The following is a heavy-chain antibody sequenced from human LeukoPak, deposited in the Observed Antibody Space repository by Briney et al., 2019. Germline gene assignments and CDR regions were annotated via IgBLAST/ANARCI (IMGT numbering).Heavy chain of an antibody. CDR3: ARATCSSTSCYPLPNNWFDP. V-gene: IGHV4-4*07. CDR2: IYTSGST. J-gene: IGHJ5*02. D-gene: IGHD2-2*01. CDR1: GGSISSYY. Sequence: PSETLSLTCTVSGGSISSYYWSWIRQPAGKGLEWIGRIYTSGSTNYNPSLKSRVTMSVDTSKNQFSLKLSSVTAADTAVYYCARATCSSTSCYPLPNNWFDPWGQGTLVTVSS.